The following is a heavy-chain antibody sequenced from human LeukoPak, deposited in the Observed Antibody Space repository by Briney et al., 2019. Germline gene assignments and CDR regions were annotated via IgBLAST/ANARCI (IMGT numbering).Heavy chain of an antibody. CDR2: MNPNSGNT. CDR1: GYTFTSYD. D-gene: IGHD3-22*01. V-gene: IGHV1-8*02. J-gene: IGHJ4*02. CDR3: ARRSDDYDSSAYYH. Sequence: ASVEVSCKASGYTFTSYDINWVRQATGQGLEWMGWMNPNSGNTGYAQKFQGRVTMTMDPSISTAYMELSSLRSEDTAVYYCARRSDDYDSSAYYHWGQGTLVTVSS.